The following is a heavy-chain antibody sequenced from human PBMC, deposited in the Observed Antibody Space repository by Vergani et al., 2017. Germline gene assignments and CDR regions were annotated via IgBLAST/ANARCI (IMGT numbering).Heavy chain of an antibody. CDR1: GFTFSDYY. J-gene: IGHJ4*02. CDR3: ARDRMVGASLTPADY. CDR2: ISSSGSTI. D-gene: IGHD1-26*01. V-gene: IGHV3-11*01. Sequence: QVQLVESGGGLVKPGGSLRLSCAASGFTFSDYYMSWIRQAPGKGLEWVSYISSSGSTIYYADSVKGRFTISGDNAKNSLYLQMNSLRDEDTAVYYCARDRMVGASLTPADYWGQGTLVAVSA.